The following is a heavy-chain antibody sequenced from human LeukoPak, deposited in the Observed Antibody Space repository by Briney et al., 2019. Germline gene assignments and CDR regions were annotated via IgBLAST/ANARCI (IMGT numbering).Heavy chain of an antibody. D-gene: IGHD2-2*01. CDR1: GFTFSSYA. CDR2: ISYDGSNK. V-gene: IGHV3-30-3*01. J-gene: IGHJ3*02. CDR3: AREGVVVVPAAEGLDAFDI. Sequence: GRSLRLSCAASGFTFSSYAIHWVRQAPGKGLEWVAVISYDGSNKYYADSVKGRFTISRDNSKNTLYLQMNSLRAEDTAVYYCAREGVVVVPAAEGLDAFDIWGQGTMVTVSS.